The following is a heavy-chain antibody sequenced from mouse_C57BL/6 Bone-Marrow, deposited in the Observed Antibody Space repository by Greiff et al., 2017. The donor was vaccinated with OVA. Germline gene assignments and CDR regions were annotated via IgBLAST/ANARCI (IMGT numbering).Heavy chain of an antibody. J-gene: IGHJ2*01. CDR3: ARSGYDGPFDY. CDR1: GYTFTNYW. V-gene: IGHV1-63*01. Sequence: QVQLQQSGAELVRPGTSVKMSCKASGYTFTNYWIGWAKQRPGHGLEWIGDIYPGGGYTNYNENFKGKATLTADKSSSTAYMQFSSLTSEDSAIYYCARSGYDGPFDYWGQGTTLTVSS. CDR2: IYPGGGYT. D-gene: IGHD1-1*01.